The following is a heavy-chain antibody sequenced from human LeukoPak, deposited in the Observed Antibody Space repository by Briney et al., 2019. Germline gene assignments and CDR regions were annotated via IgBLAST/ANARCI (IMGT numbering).Heavy chain of an antibody. CDR2: IIPMLGIA. CDR1: GGTFNSYS. J-gene: IGHJ6*03. Sequence: SVKVSCKASGGTFNSYSISWVRQAPGQGLEWMGRIIPMLGIANYARKFQGRVAITADRSTSTAYMDVSSLRSEDTAVYYCARVGCSSVSCYYYHMDVWGKGTTVTVSS. D-gene: IGHD2-2*01. CDR3: ARVGCSSVSCYYYHMDV. V-gene: IGHV1-69*04.